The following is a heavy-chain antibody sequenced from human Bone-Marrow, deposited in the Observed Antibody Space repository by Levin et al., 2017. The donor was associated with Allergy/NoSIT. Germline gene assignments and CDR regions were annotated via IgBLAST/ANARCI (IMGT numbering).Heavy chain of an antibody. CDR2: ISWNSGSI. CDR3: AKSKRRDYGDPTDY. V-gene: IGHV3-9*01. J-gene: IGHJ4*02. Sequence: LSLTCAASGFTFDDSAMHWVRQAPGKGLEWVSGISWNSGSIGYADSVKGRFTISRDNAKNSLYLQMNSLRAEDTALYYCAKSKRRDYGDPTDYWGQGTLVTVSS. D-gene: IGHD4-17*01. CDR1: GFTFDDSA.